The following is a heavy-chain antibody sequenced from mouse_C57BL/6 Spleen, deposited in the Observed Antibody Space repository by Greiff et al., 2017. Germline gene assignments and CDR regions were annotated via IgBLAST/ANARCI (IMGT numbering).Heavy chain of an antibody. V-gene: IGHV7-3*01. J-gene: IGHJ4*01. CDR1: GFTFTDYY. CDR2: IRNKANGYTT. Sequence: EVQLVESGGGLVQPGGSLSLSCAASGFTFTDYYMSWVRQPPGKALEWLGFIRNKANGYTTEYSASVKGRFTISRDNSQSILYLQMNALRAEDSATYYCARYRGLPYYAMDYWGQGTSVTVSS. D-gene: IGHD2-4*01. CDR3: ARYRGLPYYAMDY.